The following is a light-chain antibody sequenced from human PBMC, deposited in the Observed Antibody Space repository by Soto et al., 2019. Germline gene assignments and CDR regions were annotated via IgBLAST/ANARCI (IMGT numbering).Light chain of an antibody. CDR1: KGINIY. V-gene: IGKV1-27*01. Sequence: DIQMTQSPSSLSASVGDRVTITCRASKGINIYLAWYQQAAGKAPKHLIYGASKLQSGVPSRFRGGGSGTNFTLNITSLHPDDFATYYCQQYATYSPEWTFGQGTKVEIK. CDR3: QQYATYSPEWT. J-gene: IGKJ1*01. CDR2: GAS.